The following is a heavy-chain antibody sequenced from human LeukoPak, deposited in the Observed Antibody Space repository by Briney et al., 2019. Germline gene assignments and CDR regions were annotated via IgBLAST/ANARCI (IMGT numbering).Heavy chain of an antibody. V-gene: IGHV4-34*01. CDR1: GGSFSGHY. CDR2: IHHSGST. CDR3: ARRGYSYGCRDCGYYFDY. D-gene: IGHD5-18*01. J-gene: IGHJ4*02. Sequence: SETLSLTCAVYGGSFSGHYWSWIRQPPGKGLEWIGEIHHSGSTNYNPSLKSRVTIPVDTSKNQFSLKLTSVTAADTAVYYCARRGYSYGCRDCGYYFDYWGQGTLVTVSS.